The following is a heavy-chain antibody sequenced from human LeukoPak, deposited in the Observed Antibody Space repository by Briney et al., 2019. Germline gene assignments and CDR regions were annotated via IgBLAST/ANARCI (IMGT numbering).Heavy chain of an antibody. CDR2: ISSSSSTI. V-gene: IGHV3-48*01. CDR1: GFTFKLYW. Sequence: GGSLRLSCAVSGFTFKLYWMHWVRQAPGKGLEWVSYISSSSSTIYYADSVKGRFTISRDNAKNSLYLQMNSLRAEDTAVYYCARDAGRRSSWGQGTLVTVSS. CDR3: ARDAGRRSS. J-gene: IGHJ5*02.